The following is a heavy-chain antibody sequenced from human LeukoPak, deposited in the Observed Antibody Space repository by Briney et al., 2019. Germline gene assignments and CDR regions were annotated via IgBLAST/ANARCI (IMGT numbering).Heavy chain of an antibody. J-gene: IGHJ6*02. CDR1: GFTFSSYA. CDR2: ISGSGGST. CDR3: AKGAYDILTGTPGGMDV. Sequence: GGSLRLSCAASGFTFSSYAMSWVRQAPGKGLEWVSAISGSGGSTYYADSVKGRFTISRDNSKNTLYLQMNSLRAEDTAVYYCAKGAYDILTGTPGGMDVWGQGTTVTVSS. V-gene: IGHV3-23*01. D-gene: IGHD3-9*01.